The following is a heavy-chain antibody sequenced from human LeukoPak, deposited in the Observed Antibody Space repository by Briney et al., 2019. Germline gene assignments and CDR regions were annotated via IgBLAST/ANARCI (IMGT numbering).Heavy chain of an antibody. CDR3: ARTITVTGAYYFDY. Sequence: PSETLSLTCTVSGGSISGDYWSWIRQPPGKGPEWIGFIYYGGSINYNPSLKSRVTISLDTSKKQFSLRLSSVTAADTAVYYCARTITVTGAYYFDYWGQGTLVTVSS. J-gene: IGHJ4*02. CDR1: GGSISGDY. D-gene: IGHD6-19*01. CDR2: IYYGGSI. V-gene: IGHV4-59*08.